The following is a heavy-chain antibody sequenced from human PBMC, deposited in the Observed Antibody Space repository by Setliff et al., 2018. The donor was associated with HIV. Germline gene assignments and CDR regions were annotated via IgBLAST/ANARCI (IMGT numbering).Heavy chain of an antibody. CDR2: IDWDDDK. Sequence: PTLVNPTQTLTLTCTFSGFSLSTGGMSVNWIRQSPGKALEWLARIDWDDDKYYKTSLKTRLTVSKDTSKNQVVLTMTNMDPVDTATYFCARIPFGGGFDYWGQGILVTVSS. CDR3: ARIPFGGGFDY. CDR1: GFSLSTGGMS. V-gene: IGHV2-70*11. J-gene: IGHJ4*02. D-gene: IGHD2-15*01.